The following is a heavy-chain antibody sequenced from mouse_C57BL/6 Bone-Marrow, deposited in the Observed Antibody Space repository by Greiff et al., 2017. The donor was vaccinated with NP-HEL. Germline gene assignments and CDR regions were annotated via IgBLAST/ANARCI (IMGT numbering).Heavy chain of an antibody. Sequence: EVKLMESGGGLVKPGGSLKLSCAASGFTFSDYGMHWVRQAPEKGLEWVAYISSGSSNIYYAATVKGRFTISRDNAKNTLFLQMTSLRTEDTAMYYCARNYGSSSYWYFDVWGTGTTVTVSS. V-gene: IGHV5-17*01. CDR1: GFTFSDYG. D-gene: IGHD1-1*01. CDR3: ARNYGSSSYWYFDV. CDR2: ISSGSSNI. J-gene: IGHJ1*03.